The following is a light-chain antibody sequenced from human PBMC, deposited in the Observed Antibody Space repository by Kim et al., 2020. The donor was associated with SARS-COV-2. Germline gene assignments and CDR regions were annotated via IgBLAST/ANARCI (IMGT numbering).Light chain of an antibody. Sequence: LSPGDGSTLSCRASHSVSTRYLAWYQQKLGQPPRLLIYGISTRATGIPDRFSGSGSGTAFTLTISRLEPEDFGVYYCQQYDTLPVTFGGGTKLEIK. CDR1: HSVSTRY. V-gene: IGKV3-20*01. CDR3: QQYDTLPVT. CDR2: GIS. J-gene: IGKJ4*01.